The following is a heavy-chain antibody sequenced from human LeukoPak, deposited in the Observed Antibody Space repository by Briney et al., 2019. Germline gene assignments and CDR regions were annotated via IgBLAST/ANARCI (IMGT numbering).Heavy chain of an antibody. CDR2: IKQDGSER. J-gene: IGHJ4*02. CDR1: GFTFSSYW. Sequence: GGSLRLSCAASGFTFSSYWMSWVRQAPGKGLEWVANIKQDGSERNYVDSVKGRFTISRDNAKNSLFLQMNSLRAEDTAVYYCARGSKRGAVAGTNPAGGYYFDYWGQGTLVTVSS. V-gene: IGHV3-7*01. CDR3: ARGSKRGAVAGTNPAGGYYFDY. D-gene: IGHD6-19*01.